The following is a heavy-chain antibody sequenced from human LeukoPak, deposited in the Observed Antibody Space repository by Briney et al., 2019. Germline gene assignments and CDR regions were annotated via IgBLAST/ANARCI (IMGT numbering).Heavy chain of an antibody. CDR1: GFTFSSYS. CDR2: ISSSSSYI. V-gene: IGHV3-21*01. D-gene: IGHD6-13*01. J-gene: IGHJ4*02. CDR3: ARDRTAYSSSLN. Sequence: KSGGSLRLSCAASGFTFSSYSMNWVRQAPGKGLEWVSSISSSSSYIYYADSVKGRFTISRDNAKNSLYLQMNSLRAEDTAVYYCARDRTAYSSSLNWGQGTLVTVSS.